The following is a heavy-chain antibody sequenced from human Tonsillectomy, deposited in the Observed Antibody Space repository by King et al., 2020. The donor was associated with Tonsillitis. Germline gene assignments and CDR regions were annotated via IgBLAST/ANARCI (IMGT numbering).Heavy chain of an antibody. J-gene: IGHJ3*02. Sequence: QLVQSGGGLVQPGRSLRLSCAASGFTFDDFAMYWVRQAPGKGLEWVSRITWNSGDVDYADSVKGRFTISRDNAKNSLYLQMNSLRPEDTALYFCAKDILVFTGTGDTSDIWGQGTMVTVSS. D-gene: IGHD1-1*01. CDR1: GFTFDDFA. CDR3: AKDILVFTGTGDTSDI. V-gene: IGHV3-9*01. CDR2: ITWNSGDV.